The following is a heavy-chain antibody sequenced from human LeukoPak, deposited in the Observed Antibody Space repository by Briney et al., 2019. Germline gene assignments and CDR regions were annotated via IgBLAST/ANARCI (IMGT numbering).Heavy chain of an antibody. CDR1: GYTFTGYY. CDR2: INPNSGGT. D-gene: IGHD3-22*01. V-gene: IGHV1-2*02. J-gene: IGHJ5*02. CDR3: ASQFRYYDSSGYINWFDP. Sequence: ASVKVSCKASGYTFTGYYMHWVRQAPGQGLEWMGWINPNSGGTNYAQKFQGRVTMTRDTSISTAYMELSSLRSEDTAVYYCASQFRYYDSSGYINWFDPWGQGTLVTVSS.